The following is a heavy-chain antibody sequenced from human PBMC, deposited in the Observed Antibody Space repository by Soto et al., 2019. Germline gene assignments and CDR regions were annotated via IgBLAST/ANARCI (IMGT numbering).Heavy chain of an antibody. Sequence: SVKVSCKASGGTFSSYAISWVRQAPGQGLEWMGGIIPIFGTANYAQKFQGRVTITADESTSTAYMELCSLRSEDTAVYYCARYPPPRYSSRWYSPQDAFDIWGQGTMVTVPS. CDR1: GGTFSSYA. J-gene: IGHJ3*02. D-gene: IGHD6-13*01. V-gene: IGHV1-69*13. CDR2: IIPIFGTA. CDR3: ARYPPPRYSSRWYSPQDAFDI.